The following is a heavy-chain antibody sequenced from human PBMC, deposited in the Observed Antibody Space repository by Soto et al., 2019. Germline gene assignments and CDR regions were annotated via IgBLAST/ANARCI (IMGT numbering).Heavy chain of an antibody. CDR3: ARGDPEAVVISTFDY. Sequence: GGSLRLSCAASGFTFSSYSMNWVRQAPGKGLEWVSSISSSSSYIYYADSVKGRFTISRDNAKNSLYLQMNSLRAEDTAVYYCARGDPEAVVISTFDYWGQGTLVTVSS. J-gene: IGHJ4*02. CDR2: ISSSSSYI. CDR1: GFTFSSYS. D-gene: IGHD2-21*02. V-gene: IGHV3-21*01.